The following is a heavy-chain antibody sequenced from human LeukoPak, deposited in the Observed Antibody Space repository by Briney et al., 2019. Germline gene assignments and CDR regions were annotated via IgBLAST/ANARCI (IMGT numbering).Heavy chain of an antibody. J-gene: IGHJ4*02. V-gene: IGHV3-30*02. Sequence: GGSLRLSCAASGFTFSSYGMHWVRQAPGKGLEWVAFIRYDGSNKYYADSVKDRFTISRDNSKNTLYLQMNSLRTEDTAVYYCAKKEGQLLWPPDYFDYWGQGTLVTVSS. D-gene: IGHD2-2*01. CDR3: AKKEGQLLWPPDYFDY. CDR2: IRYDGSNK. CDR1: GFTFSSYG.